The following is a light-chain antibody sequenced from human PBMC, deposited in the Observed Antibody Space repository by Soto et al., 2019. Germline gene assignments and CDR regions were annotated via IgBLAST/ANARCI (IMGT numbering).Light chain of an antibody. J-gene: IGKJ1*01. CDR2: RAS. Sequence: DIQMTQSPSTLSASVGDRVTITCPASQTISSWLAWYQQKPGKAPKVLIYRASSLESGVPSRFSGSGSGTEFTLTISSLQPDDSSNYYCQQYNNKWTFGQGTKVDI. V-gene: IGKV1-5*03. CDR1: QTISSW. CDR3: QQYNNKWT.